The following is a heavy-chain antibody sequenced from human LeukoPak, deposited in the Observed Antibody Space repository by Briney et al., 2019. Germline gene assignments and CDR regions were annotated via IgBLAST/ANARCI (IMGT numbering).Heavy chain of an antibody. D-gene: IGHD3-22*01. CDR2: ISSSSSYI. CDR1: GFTFSSYS. J-gene: IGHJ4*02. CDR3: ARDLGYYDSSGFFDY. V-gene: IGHV3-21*01. Sequence: GGSLRLSCAASGFTFSSYSMNWVRQAPGKGLEWVSSISSSSSYIYYADSVKGRFTISRDNAKNSLYLQMNSLRAEDTAVYYCARDLGYYDSSGFFDYWGQGTLVTVSS.